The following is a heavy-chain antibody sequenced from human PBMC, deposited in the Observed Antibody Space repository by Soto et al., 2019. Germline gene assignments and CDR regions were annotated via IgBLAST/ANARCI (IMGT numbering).Heavy chain of an antibody. CDR1: GFTFSSYG. V-gene: IGHV3-30*18. D-gene: IGHD3-3*01. Sequence: TGGSLRLSCAASGFTFSSYGMHWVRQAPGRGLEWVAVISYDGSNKYYADSVKGRFTISRDNSKNTLYLQMNSLRAEDTAVYYCAKDQTIFGVVIIVGLDYWGQGTLVTVSS. J-gene: IGHJ4*02. CDR3: AKDQTIFGVVIIVGLDY. CDR2: ISYDGSNK.